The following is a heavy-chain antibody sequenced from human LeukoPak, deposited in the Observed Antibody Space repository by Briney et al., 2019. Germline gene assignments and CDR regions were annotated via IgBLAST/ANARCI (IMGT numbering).Heavy chain of an antibody. V-gene: IGHV3-11*04. Sequence: GGSLRLSCAASGFTFSDYYMSWIRQAPGKGLEWVSYISSSGSTIYYADSVKGRFTISRDNAKNSLYLQMNSLRAEDTAVYYCARAYDYVWGSYRPNFDYWGQGTLVTVSS. CDR1: GFTFSDYY. CDR3: ARAYDYVWGSYRPNFDY. CDR2: ISSSGSTI. D-gene: IGHD3-16*02. J-gene: IGHJ4*02.